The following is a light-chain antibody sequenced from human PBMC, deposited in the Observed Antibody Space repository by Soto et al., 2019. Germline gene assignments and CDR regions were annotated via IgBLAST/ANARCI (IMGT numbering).Light chain of an antibody. J-gene: IGLJ1*01. V-gene: IGLV1-40*01. Sequence: QSVLTQPPSVSGAPGQRVTISCTGSGSNIGAGYAIHWYQQVPGTAPKPLIYANTNRASGVPDRFSGSKSGTSASLAITGLQAEYEADYYCQSYDTSLSGYVFGPGTKLTVL. CDR1: GSNIGAGYA. CDR2: ANT. CDR3: QSYDTSLSGYV.